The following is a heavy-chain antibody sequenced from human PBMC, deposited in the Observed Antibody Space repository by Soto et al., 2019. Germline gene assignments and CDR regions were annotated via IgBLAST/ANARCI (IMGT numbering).Heavy chain of an antibody. V-gene: IGHV3-23*01. CDR3: AKAGFRSGWSPSYFDY. CDR1: GFTFSSYA. D-gene: IGHD6-19*01. Sequence: EVQLLESGGGLVQPGRSLRLSCAASGFTFSSYAMNWVRQAPGKGLEWVSAMSGTGGSTYYADSVKGRFTISRDNSKNTLYLQMNSLRVEDTAVFYCAKAGFRSGWSPSYFDYWGQGTLVTGSS. CDR2: MSGTGGST. J-gene: IGHJ4*02.